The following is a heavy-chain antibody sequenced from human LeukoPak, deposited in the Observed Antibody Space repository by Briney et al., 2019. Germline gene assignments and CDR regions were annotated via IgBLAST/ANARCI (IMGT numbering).Heavy chain of an antibody. V-gene: IGHV1-69*13. CDR2: IIPIFGTA. CDR3: ARDQGYRYGYGDFDY. Sequence: SVKVSCKASGSTFRSYAISWVRQAPGQGLEWMGGIIPIFGTANYAQKFQGRVTITADESTSTAYMELSSLRSEDTAVYYCARDQGYRYGYGDFDYWGQGTLVTVSS. J-gene: IGHJ4*02. CDR1: GSTFRSYA. D-gene: IGHD5-18*01.